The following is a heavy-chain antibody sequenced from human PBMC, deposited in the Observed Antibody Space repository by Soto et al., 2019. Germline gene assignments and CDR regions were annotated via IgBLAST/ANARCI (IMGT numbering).Heavy chain of an antibody. J-gene: IGHJ4*02. Sequence: QLQLQESGPGLVKPSETLSLTCTVSGGSITSSSYYWGWIRQPPGKGREWIGSIYYSGNTYYTPSLKSRVTISGDTSKNQFSLKLSSVTAADTAVYYCAREGGRYCSGGSWQVDYWGQGTLVTVSS. CDR3: AREGGRYCSGGSWQVDY. CDR1: GGSITSSSYY. D-gene: IGHD2-15*01. CDR2: IYYSGNT. V-gene: IGHV4-39*02.